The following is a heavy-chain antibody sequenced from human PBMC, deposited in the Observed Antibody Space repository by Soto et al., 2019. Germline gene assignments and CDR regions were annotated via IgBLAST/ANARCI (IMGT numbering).Heavy chain of an antibody. CDR3: ANGFYGDYYYYYGMDV. V-gene: IGHV3-23*01. D-gene: IGHD4-17*01. CDR2: ISGSGGGT. Sequence: TPGKGLEWVSAISGSGGGTYYADSVTGRFTISRDNSKNTLYLQMNSLGAEDTAVYYCANGFYGDYYYYYGMDVWGQGTTVTVSS. J-gene: IGHJ6*02.